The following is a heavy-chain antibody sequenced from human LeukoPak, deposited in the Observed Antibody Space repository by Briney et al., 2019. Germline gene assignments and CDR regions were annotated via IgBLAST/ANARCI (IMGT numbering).Heavy chain of an antibody. CDR2: ISSSGSTI. D-gene: IGHD5-12*01. CDR1: GFIFSTYE. V-gene: IGHV3-48*03. J-gene: IGHJ4*02. Sequence: QPGGSLRLSCAASGFIFSTYEMNWVRQAPGKGLEWVSYISSSGSTIYYADSVKGRFTISRDNAKNSLYLQMNSLRAEDTAVYYCARELYSGYGRFDYWGQGTLVTVSS. CDR3: ARELYSGYGRFDY.